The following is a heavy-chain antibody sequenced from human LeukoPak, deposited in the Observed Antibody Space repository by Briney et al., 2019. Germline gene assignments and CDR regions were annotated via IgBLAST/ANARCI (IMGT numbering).Heavy chain of an antibody. D-gene: IGHD2-2*01. CDR3: ARENPLGYCSSTSCPTGDNWFDP. CDR2: IYSGGST. CDR1: GFTVSSNY. Sequence: GGSLRLSCAASGFTVSSNYMSWVRQAPGKELEWVSVIYSGGSTYYADSVKGRFTISRDNSKNTLYLQMNSLRAEDTAVYYCARENPLGYCSSTSCPTGDNWFDPWGQGTLVTVSS. J-gene: IGHJ5*02. V-gene: IGHV3-53*01.